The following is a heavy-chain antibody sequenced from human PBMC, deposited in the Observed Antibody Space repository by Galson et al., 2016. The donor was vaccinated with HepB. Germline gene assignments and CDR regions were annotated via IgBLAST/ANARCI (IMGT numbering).Heavy chain of an antibody. CDR1: GFTFTTNG. D-gene: IGHD3-16*02. J-gene: IGHJ4*02. CDR2: ISIYNDNT. Sequence: SVKVSCKASGFTFTTNGISWVRQAPGQGLEWMGWISIYNDNTIYAQNLQDRVTMTTDTSTSTAYMELRSLRSDDTAVYYCANLIGDSGSYRDNWGQGSLVTVSS. V-gene: IGHV1-18*04. CDR3: ANLIGDSGSYRDN.